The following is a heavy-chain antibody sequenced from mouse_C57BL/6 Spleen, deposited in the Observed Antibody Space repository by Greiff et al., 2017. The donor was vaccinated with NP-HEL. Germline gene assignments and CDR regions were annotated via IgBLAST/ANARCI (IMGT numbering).Heavy chain of an antibody. V-gene: IGHV1-61*01. CDR2: IYPSDSET. CDR3: ARHCKGAMDY. Sequence: VQLQQPGAELVRPGSSVKLSCKASGYTFTSYWMDWVKQRPGQGLEWIGNIYPSDSETNYNQKFKDKATLTVDKSSSTAYLQLSSLTSEYSAVYYCARHCKGAMDYWGQGTSVTVSS. J-gene: IGHJ4*01. CDR1: GYTFTSYW.